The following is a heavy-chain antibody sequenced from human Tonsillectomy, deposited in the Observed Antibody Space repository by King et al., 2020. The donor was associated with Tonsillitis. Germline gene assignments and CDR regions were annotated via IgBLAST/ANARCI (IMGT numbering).Heavy chain of an antibody. Sequence: VQLVESGGGVVQPGRSLRLACAASEFTFSNYAMYWVRQAPGKGLEWVAVISYDGSIKYYADSVQGRFTTSRDNSKNTLYLQMNSLTAEDTAVYYCATGGSSGYYDYWGQGTLVTVSS. CDR1: EFTFSNYA. J-gene: IGHJ4*02. CDR3: ATGGSSGYYDY. V-gene: IGHV3-30-3*01. D-gene: IGHD3-22*01. CDR2: ISYDGSIK.